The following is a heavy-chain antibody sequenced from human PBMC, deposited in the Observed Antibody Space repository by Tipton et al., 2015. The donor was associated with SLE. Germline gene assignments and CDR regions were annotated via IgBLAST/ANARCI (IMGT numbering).Heavy chain of an antibody. CDR3: AREGVEIVAN. Sequence: TLSLTCNVSGGSISSYYWSWIRQPPGKGLEWIGYIYYSGSTNYNPSLKSRVTMSVDTSKNQFSLNLRSVTAADTAVYYCAREGVEIVANWGKGTLVSVSS. D-gene: IGHD5-24*01. J-gene: IGHJ4*02. V-gene: IGHV4-59*01. CDR2: IYYSGST. CDR1: GGSISSYY.